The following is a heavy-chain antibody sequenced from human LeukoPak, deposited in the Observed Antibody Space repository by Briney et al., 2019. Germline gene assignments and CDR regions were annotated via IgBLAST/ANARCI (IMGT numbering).Heavy chain of an antibody. CDR2: ISAYNGNT. J-gene: IGHJ4*02. D-gene: IGHD5-18*01. CDR3: ARDHQGYTYGGFDY. CDR1: GYTFTSYG. V-gene: IGHV1-18*01. Sequence: GASVKVSCKASGYTFTSYGISWVRQAPGQGLEWMGWISAYNGNTNYAQKLQGRVTMTTDTSTSTAYMELRSLRSDDTAVYYCARDHQGYTYGGFDYWGQGTLVTVSS.